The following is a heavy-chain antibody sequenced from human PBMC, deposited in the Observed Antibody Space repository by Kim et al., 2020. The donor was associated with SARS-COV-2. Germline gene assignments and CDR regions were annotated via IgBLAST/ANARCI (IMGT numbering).Heavy chain of an antibody. CDR2: IYYSGST. D-gene: IGHD6-25*01. CDR1: GGPISSSSYY. V-gene: IGHV4-39*01. J-gene: IGHJ6*03. CDR3: AGPAAAGYYYHYMDV. Sequence: SETLSLTCTVSGGPISSSSYYWGWIRHPPGKGLEWIGSIYYSGSTYSNPSFKRRVTISVDTSKNQFSLKLNSVTAADTAMYYCAGPAAAGYYYHYMDVWGKGTTVTVSS.